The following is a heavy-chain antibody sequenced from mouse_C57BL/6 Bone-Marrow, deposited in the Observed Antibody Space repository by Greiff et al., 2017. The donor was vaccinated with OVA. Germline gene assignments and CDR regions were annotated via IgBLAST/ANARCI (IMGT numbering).Heavy chain of an antibody. CDR3: ARPDRNYPD. CDR1: GFTFSSYG. Sequence: EVMLVESGGDLVKPGGSLKLSCAASGFTFSSYGMSWVRQTPDKRLEWVATISSGGSYTYYPDSVKGRFTISRDNAKNTLYLQMSSLKSEDTAMYYCARPDRNYPDWGPGTTLTDSS. V-gene: IGHV5-6*01. D-gene: IGHD2-5*01. J-gene: IGHJ2*01. CDR2: ISSGGSYT.